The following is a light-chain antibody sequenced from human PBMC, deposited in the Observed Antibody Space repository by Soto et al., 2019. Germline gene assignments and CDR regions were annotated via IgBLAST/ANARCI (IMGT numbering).Light chain of an antibody. CDR3: QQIYSTPST. J-gene: IGKJ2*01. CDR2: AAS. CDR1: QSISSY. V-gene: IGKV1-39*01. Sequence: DIQMTQSPSSLSASVGDRVTITCRASQSISSYLNWYQQKPGKAPKLLIYAASSLQSGVPARFSGSGSGTDFTLTISSLQPEYFATYYCQQIYSTPSTFGQGTKLEIK.